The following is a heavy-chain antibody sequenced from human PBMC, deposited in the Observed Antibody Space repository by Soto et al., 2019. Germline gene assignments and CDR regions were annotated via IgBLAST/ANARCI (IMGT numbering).Heavy chain of an antibody. D-gene: IGHD3-9*01. V-gene: IGHV4-34*01. J-gene: IGHJ4*02. CDR3: PRILGDYDILTGPVSDS. CDR1: GGSFGAYS. Sequence: SETLSLTCAVYGGSFGAYSWTWIRQTPGKGLEWIGEINYSGTTYYNPSLEGRATISVDTSKNQFSLILTSVTAADTAVYYCPRILGDYDILTGPVSDSWGQGTLVTFSS. CDR2: INYSGTT.